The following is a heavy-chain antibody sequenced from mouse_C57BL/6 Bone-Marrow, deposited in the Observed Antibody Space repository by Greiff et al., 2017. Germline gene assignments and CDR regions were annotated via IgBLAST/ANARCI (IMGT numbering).Heavy chain of an antibody. CDR2: IYPRSGNT. D-gene: IGHD1-1*01. CDR1: GYTFTSYG. V-gene: IGHV1-81*01. Sequence: VKLQESGAELARPGASVKLSCKASGYTFTSYGISWVKQRTGQGLEWIGEIYPRSGNTYYNEKFKGKATLTADKSSSTAYMELRSLTSEDSAVYFCARSPFYYGIAYWGQGTLVTVSA. J-gene: IGHJ3*01. CDR3: ARSPFYYGIAY.